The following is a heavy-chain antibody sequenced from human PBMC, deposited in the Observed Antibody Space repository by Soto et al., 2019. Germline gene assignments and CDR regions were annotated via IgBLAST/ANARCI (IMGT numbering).Heavy chain of an antibody. CDR3: ASSPYYDILTGYNYGMDV. D-gene: IGHD3-9*01. CDR1: GYTFTSYG. Sequence: ASVKVSCKASGYTFTSYGISWVRHAPGQGLEWMGWISAYNGNTNYAQKLQGRVTMTTDTSTSTAYMELRSLRSDDTAVYYCASSPYYDILTGYNYGMDVWGQGTTVTVSS. V-gene: IGHV1-18*01. CDR2: ISAYNGNT. J-gene: IGHJ6*02.